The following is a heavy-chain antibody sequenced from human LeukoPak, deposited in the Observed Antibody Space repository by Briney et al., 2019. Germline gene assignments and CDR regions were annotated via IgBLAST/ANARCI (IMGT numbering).Heavy chain of an antibody. V-gene: IGHV1-8*01. CDR3: AKIPPSSWSFDY. Sequence: ASVKVSCKASGYTFTSYDINWVRQATGQGLEWMGWMNPNSGNTGYAQKFQGRVTMTRNTSISTAYMELSSLRAEDTAVYYCAKIPPSSWSFDYWGQGTLVTVSS. CDR1: GYTFTSYD. D-gene: IGHD6-13*01. J-gene: IGHJ4*02. CDR2: MNPNSGNT.